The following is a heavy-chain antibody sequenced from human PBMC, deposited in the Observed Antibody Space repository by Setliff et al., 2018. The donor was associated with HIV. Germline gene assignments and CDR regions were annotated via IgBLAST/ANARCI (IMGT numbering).Heavy chain of an antibody. CDR1: GFTFSSYG. Sequence: ETLSLSCAAFGFTFSSYGMSWVRQAPGKGLEWVSTISGRDGRTYYADSVKGRFTISRDNAKNMLYLQMNSLSADDTAVYYCVRGSGYYYFDNWGQGALVTVSS. V-gene: IGHV3-23*01. J-gene: IGHJ4*02. CDR2: ISGRDGRT. D-gene: IGHD3-22*01. CDR3: VRGSGYYYFDN.